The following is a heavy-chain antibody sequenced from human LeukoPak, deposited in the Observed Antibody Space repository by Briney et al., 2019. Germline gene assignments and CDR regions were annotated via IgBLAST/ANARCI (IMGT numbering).Heavy chain of an antibody. CDR3: AKDSVVVAATTKIFDY. CDR2: ISGSGGST. V-gene: IGHV3-23*01. Sequence: GGSLRLSCAASEFTFSSYAMSWVRQAPGKGLEWVSAISGSGGSTYYADSVKGRFTISRDNSKNTLYLQMNSLRAEDTAVYYCAKDSVVVAATTKIFDYWGQGTLVTVSS. D-gene: IGHD2-15*01. CDR1: EFTFSSYA. J-gene: IGHJ4*02.